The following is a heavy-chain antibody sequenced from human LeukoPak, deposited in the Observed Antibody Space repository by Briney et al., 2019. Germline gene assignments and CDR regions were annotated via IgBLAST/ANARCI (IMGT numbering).Heavy chain of an antibody. CDR2: ISSSGGST. CDR1: GFGFSSYA. D-gene: IGHD6-13*01. V-gene: IGHV3-23*01. Sequence: GGSLRLSCAASGFGFSSYAMSWVRQAPGKGLEWVSSISSSGGSTYYADSVKGRFTISRDNSKNTLYLQMNSLRAEDTAVYYCAKYHSSSWYGDLDYWGQGTLVTVSS. J-gene: IGHJ4*02. CDR3: AKYHSSSWYGDLDY.